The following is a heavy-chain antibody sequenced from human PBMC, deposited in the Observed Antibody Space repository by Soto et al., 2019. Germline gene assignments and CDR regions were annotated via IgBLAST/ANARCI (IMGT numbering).Heavy chain of an antibody. J-gene: IGHJ4*02. CDR3: AGHAGDYGFVYFDY. CDR2: IYYSGST. V-gene: IGHV4-59*08. CDR1: GGSISSYY. Sequence: PSETLSLTCTVSGGSISSYYWSWIRQPPGKGLEWIGYIYYSGSTNYNPSLKSRVTISVDTSKNQFSLKLSSVTAADTAVYYCAGHAGDYGFVYFDYWGQGTLVTVSS. D-gene: IGHD4-17*01.